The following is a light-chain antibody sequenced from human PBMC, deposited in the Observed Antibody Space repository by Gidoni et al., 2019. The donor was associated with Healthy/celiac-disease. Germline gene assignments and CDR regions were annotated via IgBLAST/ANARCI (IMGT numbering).Light chain of an antibody. J-gene: IGKJ4*01. CDR2: GAS. Sequence: LVLTQSSATLSVSPGERATLSCRASQSVSSYLAWYQQKPGQAPRLLIYGASNRATGIPARFSGSGSGTDFTLTISSLEPEDFAVYYCQQRSNWPPGLTFGGGTKVEIK. V-gene: IGKV3-11*01. CDR3: QQRSNWPPGLT. CDR1: QSVSSY.